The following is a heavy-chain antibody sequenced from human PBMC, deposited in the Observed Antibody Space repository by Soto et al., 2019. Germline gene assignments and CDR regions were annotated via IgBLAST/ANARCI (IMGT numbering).Heavy chain of an antibody. J-gene: IGHJ6*02. CDR3: ARGASTDCSNGVCSFFYNHDMDV. CDR2: INPASGGT. V-gene: IGHV1-2*04. CDR1: GYSFTDYH. D-gene: IGHD2-8*01. Sequence: ASVKVSCKASGYSFTDYHIHWVRQAPGQGLEWLGRINPASGGTSTAQKLQGWVTMTTDTSISTASMELPRLTSDATAIYYCARGASTDCSNGVCSFFYNHDMDVWGQGTTVTGSS.